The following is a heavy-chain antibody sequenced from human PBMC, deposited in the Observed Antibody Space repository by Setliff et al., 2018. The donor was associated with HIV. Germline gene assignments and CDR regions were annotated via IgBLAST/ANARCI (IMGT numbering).Heavy chain of an antibody. D-gene: IGHD4-17*01. V-gene: IGHV4-34*09. CDR3: ARSRPTVAGFYFDY. J-gene: IGHJ4*02. Sequence: SETLSLTCAVYGGSFNGYYWSWIRQPPGKGLEWIGEINHSGSTNYNPSLKSRVTMSVDKSKNQFSLRLSSVTAADTAVYYCARSRPTVAGFYFDYWGQGTLVTVSS. CDR2: INHSGST. CDR1: GGSFNGYY.